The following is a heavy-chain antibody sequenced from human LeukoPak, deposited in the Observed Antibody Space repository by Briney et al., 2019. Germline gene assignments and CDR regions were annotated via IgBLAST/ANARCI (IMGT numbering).Heavy chain of an antibody. Sequence: GGSLRLSCAASGFTFSSYAMTWVGQAPGKGLDGVSAVSGSGVNTYYADSVKGRFTISRDNSRDTLYLQMNSLRAEDTAVYYCAKGDSRGSGSYYDDYWGQGTLVTVSS. CDR1: GFTFSSYA. V-gene: IGHV3-23*01. CDR3: AKGDSRGSGSYYDDY. D-gene: IGHD3-10*01. J-gene: IGHJ4*02. CDR2: VSGSGVNT.